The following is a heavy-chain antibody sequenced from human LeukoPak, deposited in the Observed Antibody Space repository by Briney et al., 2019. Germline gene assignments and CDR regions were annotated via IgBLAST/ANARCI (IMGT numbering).Heavy chain of an antibody. J-gene: IGHJ4*02. V-gene: IGHV3-48*04. CDR3: ARAHCSSTSCYGDY. Sequence: GGSLRLSCAASGFTFSSYSMNWVRQAPGKGLEWVSYISSSGSTIYYADSVKGRFTISRDNAKNSLYLQMNSLRAEDTAVYYCARAHCSSTSCYGDYWGQGTLVTVSS. D-gene: IGHD2-2*01. CDR1: GFTFSSYS. CDR2: ISSSGSTI.